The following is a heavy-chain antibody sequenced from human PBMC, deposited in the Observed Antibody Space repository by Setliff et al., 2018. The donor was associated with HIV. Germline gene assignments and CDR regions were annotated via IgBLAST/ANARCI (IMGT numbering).Heavy chain of an antibody. J-gene: IGHJ4*01. CDR2: ISVYNGNT. D-gene: IGHD2-15*01. V-gene: IGHV1-18*01. CDR3: ARVYCSGGSCFTFDY. Sequence: ASVKVSCKASGYTFTSYGVTWVRQAPGQGLEWMGWISVYNGNTNYAQKLQGRVTMTTDTSTSTAYMELRSLRSDDTAVYYCARVYCSGGSCFTFDYWGHGTLVTVSS. CDR1: GYTFTSYG.